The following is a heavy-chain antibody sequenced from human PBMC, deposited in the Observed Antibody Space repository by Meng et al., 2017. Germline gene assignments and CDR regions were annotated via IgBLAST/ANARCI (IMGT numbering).Heavy chain of an antibody. CDR3: ARAKYSSSWYEYYYGMDV. D-gene: IGHD6-13*01. CDR2: IYHSGST. J-gene: IGHJ6*02. CDR1: GYSISSGYY. Sequence: SETLSLTCTVSGYSISSGYYWGWIRQPPGKGLEWIGSIYHSGSTYYNPSLKSRVTISVDTSKNQFYLKLSSVTAADTAVYYCARAKYSSSWYEYYYGMDVWGQGTTVTVSS. V-gene: IGHV4-38-2*02.